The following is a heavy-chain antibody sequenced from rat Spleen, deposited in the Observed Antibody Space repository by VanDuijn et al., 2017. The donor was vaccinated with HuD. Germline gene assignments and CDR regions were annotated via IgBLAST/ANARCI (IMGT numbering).Heavy chain of an antibody. CDR1: GITFTNYD. V-gene: IGHV5-25*01. J-gene: IGHJ1*01. Sequence: EVQLVESGGGLVQPGRSLKLSCVVSGITFTNYDMAWVRQAPTKGLEWIASLSTGGVNTFYRASVKGRFTISRDNAKSTLYLQMDSLRSEDTATYYCARRSYYSGSYYWYFDFWGPGTMVTVSS. CDR3: ARRSYYSGSYYWYFDF. D-gene: IGHD1-1*01. CDR2: LSTGGVNT.